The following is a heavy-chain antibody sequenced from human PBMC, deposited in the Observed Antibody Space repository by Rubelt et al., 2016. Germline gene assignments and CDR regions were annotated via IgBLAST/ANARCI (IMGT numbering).Heavy chain of an antibody. CDR2: FDPDDGET. CDR3: ATGIVVVPAHVPSRDY. CDR1: GYTLTALS. J-gene: IGHJ4*02. Sequence: QVQLVQSGAEVKKPGASVKVSCKVSGYTLTALSMHWVRQAPGKGLAWMGGFDPDDGETIYAQKFQGRVTMTEDTSTDTAYMELSSLRSEDTAVYYCATGIVVVPAHVPSRDYWGQGTLVTVSS. V-gene: IGHV1-24*01. D-gene: IGHD2-2*01.